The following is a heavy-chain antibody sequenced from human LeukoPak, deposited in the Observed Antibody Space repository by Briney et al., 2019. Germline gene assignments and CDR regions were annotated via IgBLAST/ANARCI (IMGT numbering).Heavy chain of an antibody. V-gene: IGHV1-46*01. CDR3: AREMELIGGAFDI. CDR1: GHTFTSYY. D-gene: IGHD1-26*01. Sequence: ASVKVSCKASGHTFTSYYMHWVRQAPGQGLEWMGIINPSGGSTSYAQKFQGRVTMTRDTSTSTVYMELSSLRSEDTAVYYCAREMELIGGAFDIWGQGTMVTVSS. CDR2: INPSGGST. J-gene: IGHJ3*02.